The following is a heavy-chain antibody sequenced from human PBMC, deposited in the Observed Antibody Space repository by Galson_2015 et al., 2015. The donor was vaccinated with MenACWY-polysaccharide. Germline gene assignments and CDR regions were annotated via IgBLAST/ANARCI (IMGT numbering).Heavy chain of an antibody. Sequence: SLRPSCAASAFTFSSYAMSWVRQAPGKGLEWVSAISNSGGSTYYADSVKGRFTISRDNSKNTLYLQMNSLRAEDTAVYYCAKGRFGYNWNDIGDYWGQGTLVTVSS. CDR2: ISNSGGST. J-gene: IGHJ4*02. CDR3: AKGRFGYNWNDIGDY. V-gene: IGHV3-23*01. CDR1: AFTFSSYA. D-gene: IGHD1-20*01.